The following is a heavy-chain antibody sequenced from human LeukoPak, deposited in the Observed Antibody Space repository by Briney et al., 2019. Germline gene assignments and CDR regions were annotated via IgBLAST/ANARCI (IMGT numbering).Heavy chain of an antibody. CDR1: GFTFSSYG. J-gene: IGHJ4*02. CDR2: IWYDGSNK. Sequence: GGSLRLSCAASGFTFSSYGMHWVRQAPGKGLEWVAVIWYDGSNKYYADSVKGRFTISRDNSKNTLYLQMNSLRAVDTAVYYCALHYDSSGYFARNFDYWGQGTLVTVSS. V-gene: IGHV3-33*01. D-gene: IGHD3-22*01. CDR3: ALHYDSSGYFARNFDY.